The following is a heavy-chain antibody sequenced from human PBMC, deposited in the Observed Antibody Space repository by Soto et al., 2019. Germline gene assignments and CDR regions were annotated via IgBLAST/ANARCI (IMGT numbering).Heavy chain of an antibody. V-gene: IGHV3-73*01. J-gene: IGHJ4*02. CDR1: GFVFKDSS. CDR3: TRLISAAQDY. CDR2: IRDRAYNYAT. D-gene: IGHD3-10*01. Sequence: EVLLVESGGGVVQPGGSLKLSCVASGFVFKDSSIHWVRQASGKGLEWVGRIRDRAYNYATAYTASVKGRFTISRDNYTNTAYLQINSLRTEDTAIYYCTRLISAAQDYWGQGTLVTVSS.